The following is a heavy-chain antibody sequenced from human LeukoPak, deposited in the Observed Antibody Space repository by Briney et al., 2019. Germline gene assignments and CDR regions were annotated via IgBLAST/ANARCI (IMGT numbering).Heavy chain of an antibody. CDR1: GFTFSDYY. J-gene: IGHJ5*02. CDR3: ARESTEMATALGTNWFDP. V-gene: IGHV3-11*01. Sequence: GGSLRLSCAASGFTFSDYYMSWIRQAPGKGLEWVSYISSSGSTIYYADSVKGRFTISRDNAKNSLYLQMNSLRAEDTAVYYCARESTEMATALGTNWFDPWGQGTLVTVSS. CDR2: ISSSGSTI. D-gene: IGHD5-24*01.